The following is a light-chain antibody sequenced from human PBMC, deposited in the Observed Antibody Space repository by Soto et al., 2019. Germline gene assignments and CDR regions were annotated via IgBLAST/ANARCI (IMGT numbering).Light chain of an antibody. CDR1: QGISSY. V-gene: IGKV1-8*01. J-gene: IGKJ5*01. CDR2: AAS. CDR3: QQYYSYPGVT. Sequence: AIRMTQSPSSFSASTGDRVTITCRASQGISSYLAWYQQKPGKAPKLLIYAASTLQSGVPSRFSGSGSGTDFTLTISCLQSEGFATYYCQQYYSYPGVTFGQGTRLEIK.